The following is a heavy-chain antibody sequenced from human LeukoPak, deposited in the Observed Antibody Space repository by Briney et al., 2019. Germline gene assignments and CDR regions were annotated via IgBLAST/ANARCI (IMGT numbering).Heavy chain of an antibody. D-gene: IGHD3-9*01. CDR2: FDPEDGET. J-gene: IGHJ4*02. CDR1: GYTLTELS. Sequence: ASVKVSCKVSGYTLTELSMHWVRQAPGKGLEWMGGFDPEDGETIYAQEFQGRVTMTEDTSTDTAYMELSSLRSEDTAVYYCATGGYDILTGYYGDARRGYYFDYWGQGTLVTVSS. V-gene: IGHV1-24*01. CDR3: ATGGYDILTGYYGDARRGYYFDY.